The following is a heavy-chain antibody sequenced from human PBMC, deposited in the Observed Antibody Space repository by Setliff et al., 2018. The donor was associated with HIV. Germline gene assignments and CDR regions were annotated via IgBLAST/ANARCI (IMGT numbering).Heavy chain of an antibody. Sequence: PSENLSLTCTVSGGSVRRNYWGWIRQPPGRGLEWIGYISYNGGTTYNPSLKSRVAISLDTSKNQFSLKMRSVTAADTAIYYCARDTFYLEYGGQGALVTV. CDR3: ARDTFYLEY. V-gene: IGHV4-59*02. CDR1: GGSVRRNY. J-gene: IGHJ4*02. D-gene: IGHD3-3*02. CDR2: ISYNGGT.